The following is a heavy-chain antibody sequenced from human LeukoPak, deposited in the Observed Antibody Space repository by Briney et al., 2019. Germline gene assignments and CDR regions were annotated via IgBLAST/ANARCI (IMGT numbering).Heavy chain of an antibody. Sequence: ASVKVSCKASGYTFTSYYLHWVRQAPGQGLEWMGIINPSGGNTGYAQKFQGRVTITRNTSISTAYMELSSLRSEDTAVYYCARGPIPNYGDYVFWFDPWGQGTLVTVSS. CDR2: INPSGGNT. CDR3: ARGPIPNYGDYVFWFDP. V-gene: IGHV1-46*01. D-gene: IGHD4-17*01. CDR1: GYTFTSYY. J-gene: IGHJ5*02.